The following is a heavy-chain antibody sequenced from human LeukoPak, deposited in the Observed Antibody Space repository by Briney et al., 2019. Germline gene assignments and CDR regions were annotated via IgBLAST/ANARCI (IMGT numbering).Heavy chain of an antibody. Sequence: GGSLRLSCAASGFTFSSYVMIWVRQAPGKGLEWVSGISGSGGSTYYADSVKGRFAISRDNSKNTLYLQMNSLRAEDMAIYYCARKTWELPDHDAFDIWGQGTMVTVSS. CDR1: GFTFSSYV. J-gene: IGHJ3*02. V-gene: IGHV3-23*01. CDR3: ARKTWELPDHDAFDI. CDR2: ISGSGGST. D-gene: IGHD1-26*01.